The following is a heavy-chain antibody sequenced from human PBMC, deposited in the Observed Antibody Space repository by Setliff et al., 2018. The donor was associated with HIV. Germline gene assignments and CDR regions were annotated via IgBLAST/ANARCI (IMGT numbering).Heavy chain of an antibody. CDR3: ATGIPSDLDY. V-gene: IGHV1-69*05. CDR2: IIPIFGTV. CDR1: GGTFSSYA. D-gene: IGHD2-21*01. Sequence: SVKVSCKASGGTFSSYAISWVRQAPGQGLEWMGGIIPIFGTVNYAQKFRGRVLMTRDTSITTAFLHVAKLTSDDTAIYYCATGIPSDLDYWGQGTLVTVSS. J-gene: IGHJ4*01.